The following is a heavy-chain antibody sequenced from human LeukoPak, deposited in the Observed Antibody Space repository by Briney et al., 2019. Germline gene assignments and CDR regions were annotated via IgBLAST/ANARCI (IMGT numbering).Heavy chain of an antibody. CDR2: ISSSSSHI. J-gene: IGHJ4*02. Sequence: PGGSLRLSCAASGFTFSSYSMNWVRQAPGKGLEWVSSISSSSSHIYYADSVQGRFTISRDNAKNSLYLQINSLRAEDTAVYYCARDSIAARRMDYWGQGTLVTVSS. CDR1: GFTFSSYS. D-gene: IGHD6-6*01. CDR3: ARDSIAARRMDY. V-gene: IGHV3-21*01.